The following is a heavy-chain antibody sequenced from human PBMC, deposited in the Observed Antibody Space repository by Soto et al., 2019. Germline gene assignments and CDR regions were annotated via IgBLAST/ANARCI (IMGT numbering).Heavy chain of an antibody. J-gene: IGHJ6*02. CDR3: AKFPHSFLRGANLLHFHYYYGMDV. D-gene: IGHD3-10*01. Sequence: PGGSLRLSCAAPGFTFSSYAMSWVRQAPGKGLEWVSAISGSGGSTYYADSVKGRFTISRDNSKNTLYLQMNSLRAEDTAVYYCAKFPHSFLRGANLLHFHYYYGMDVWGQGTTVTVSS. V-gene: IGHV3-23*01. CDR1: GFTFSSYA. CDR2: ISGSGGST.